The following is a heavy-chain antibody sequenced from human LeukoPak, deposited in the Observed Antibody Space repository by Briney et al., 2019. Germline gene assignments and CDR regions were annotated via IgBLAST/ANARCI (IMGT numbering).Heavy chain of an antibody. CDR3: AGEESIGSYQFLYDY. J-gene: IGHJ4*02. CDR1: GYTFINYG. D-gene: IGHD1-26*01. Sequence: GASVKVSCKASGYTFINYGISWVRQAPGQGLEWMGWISPYNGNTKYLQKLQGRVTMTTDTSTSTAYMEVSSLRSDDTAVYYCAGEESIGSYQFLYDYWGQGTLVTVSS. CDR2: ISPYNGNT. V-gene: IGHV1-18*01.